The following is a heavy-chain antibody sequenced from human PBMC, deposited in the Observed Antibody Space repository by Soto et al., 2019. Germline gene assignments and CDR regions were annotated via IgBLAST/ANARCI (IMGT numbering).Heavy chain of an antibody. J-gene: IGHJ3*02. D-gene: IGHD6-19*01. Sequence: SQTLSLTCAISGDSVSSNSAAWNWIRQSPSRGLEWLGRTYYRSKWYNDYAVSVKSRITINPDTSKNQFSLHLNSVTPEDTAVYYRARDQPPIAVAGLDAFDIWGQGTMVTVSS. V-gene: IGHV6-1*01. CDR1: GDSVSSNSAA. CDR3: ARDQPPIAVAGLDAFDI. CDR2: TYYRSKWYN.